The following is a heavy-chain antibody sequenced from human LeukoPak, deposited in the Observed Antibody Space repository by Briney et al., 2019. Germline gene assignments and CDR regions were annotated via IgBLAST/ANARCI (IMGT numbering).Heavy chain of an antibody. D-gene: IGHD3-10*01. CDR3: AREPLGTYYYGSGSYMN. Sequence: GASVKVSCKASGYTFTSYGISWVRQAPGQGLEWMGWISADNGNTNYAQKLQGRVTMTTDTSTSTAYMELRSLRSDDTAVYYCAREPLGTYYYGSGSYMNWGQGTLVTVSS. CDR1: GYTFTSYG. J-gene: IGHJ4*02. V-gene: IGHV1-18*01. CDR2: ISADNGNT.